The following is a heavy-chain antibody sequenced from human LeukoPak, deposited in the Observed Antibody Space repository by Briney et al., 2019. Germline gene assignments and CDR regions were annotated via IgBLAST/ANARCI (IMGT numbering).Heavy chain of an antibody. CDR1: GFTFDDYG. CDR2: INWNGGST. V-gene: IGHV3-20*01. J-gene: IGHJ6*02. CDR3: ARDYPSSSYGMDV. Sequence: GGSLRLSRAASGFTFDDYGMSWVRQAPGKGLEWVSGINWNGGSTGYADSVKGRFTISRDNAKNSLYLQMNSLRAEDTALYHCARDYPSSSYGMDVWGQGTTVTVSS.